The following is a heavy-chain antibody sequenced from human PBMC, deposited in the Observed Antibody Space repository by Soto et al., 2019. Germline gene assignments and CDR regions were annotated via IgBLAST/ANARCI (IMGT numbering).Heavy chain of an antibody. D-gene: IGHD3-10*01. Sequence: QITLKESGPALVEPTQTLTLTCFLSGFSFRKTAEGVGWIRQPPGKALEWLALTYWDDDDRYSPSLKKRLTITKVPSKNQVVLTMTNMDPVDTATYFCAHRGSTAEGAVDFLGQGILVTVS. CDR1: GFSFRKTAEG. J-gene: IGHJ4*02. CDR2: TYWDDDD. V-gene: IGHV2-5*02. CDR3: AHRGSTAEGAVDF.